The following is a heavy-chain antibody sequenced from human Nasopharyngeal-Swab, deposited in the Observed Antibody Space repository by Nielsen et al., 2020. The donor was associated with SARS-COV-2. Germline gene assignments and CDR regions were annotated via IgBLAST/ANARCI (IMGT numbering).Heavy chain of an antibody. CDR1: GFTFSSYD. V-gene: IGHV3-13*01. CDR2: IGTAGDT. D-gene: IGHD6-19*01. CDR3: ARGESYSSGWYGVQYYYGMDV. J-gene: IGHJ6*02. Sequence: GESLKISCAASGFTFSSYDMHWVRQATGKGLEWVSAIGTAGDTYYPGFVKGRFTISRENAKNSLYPQTNSLRAGDTAVYYCARGESYSSGWYGVQYYYGMDVWGQGTTVTVSS.